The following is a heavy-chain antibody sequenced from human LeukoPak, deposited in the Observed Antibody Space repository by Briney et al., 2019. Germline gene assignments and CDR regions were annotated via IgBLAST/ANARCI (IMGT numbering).Heavy chain of an antibody. CDR2: ISGSGGST. Sequence: PGGSLRLSCAASGFTFSNYAMSWVRQAPGKGLEWVSGISGSGGSTYYADSVKGRFTISRDNSKNTLFLQLNSLRAEDTAVYYCAKEYSSGWYSWGQGTLVTVSS. CDR1: GFTFSNYA. V-gene: IGHV3-23*01. J-gene: IGHJ5*02. CDR3: AKEYSSGWYS. D-gene: IGHD6-19*01.